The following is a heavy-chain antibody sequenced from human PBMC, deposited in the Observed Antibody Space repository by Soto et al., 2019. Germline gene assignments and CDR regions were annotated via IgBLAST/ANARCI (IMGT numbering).Heavy chain of an antibody. Sequence: ASVKVSCKASGYTFTGHYIHWVRQAPEQGPEWMGEIGPESGATRYAQRFQGRVTMTRDMSITTVCMELNNLSPDDTAVYYCGRGRSGQIVVFYWGQGTPVTVSS. CDR2: IGPESGAT. CDR3: GRGRSGQIVVFY. V-gene: IGHV1-2*02. D-gene: IGHD1-26*01. J-gene: IGHJ4*02. CDR1: GYTFTGHY.